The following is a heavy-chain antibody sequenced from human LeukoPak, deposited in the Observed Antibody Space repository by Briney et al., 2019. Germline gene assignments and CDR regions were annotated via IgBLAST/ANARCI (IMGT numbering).Heavy chain of an antibody. J-gene: IGHJ6*02. CDR1: GYTFTSYY. V-gene: IGHV1-46*01. CDR2: INPSGGST. CDR3: ARDGSGIVVVPAAEYYYGMDV. D-gene: IGHD2-2*01. Sequence: ASVKVSCKASGYTFTSYYMHWVRQAPGQGLEWMGIINPSGGSTSYAQKFQGRVTKTRDTSTSTVYMELSSLRSEDTAVYYCARDGSGIVVVPAAEYYYGMDVWGQGTTVTVSS.